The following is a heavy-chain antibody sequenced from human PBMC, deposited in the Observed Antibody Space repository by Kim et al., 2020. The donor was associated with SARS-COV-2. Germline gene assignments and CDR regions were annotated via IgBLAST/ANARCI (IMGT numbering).Heavy chain of an antibody. D-gene: IGHD3-3*01. J-gene: IGHJ4*02. V-gene: IGHV3-23*01. Sequence: FTISRDNSKNTLYLQMNSLRAEDTAVYYCAKGQRLATIFGVVTWLGYFDYWGQGTLVTVSS. CDR3: AKGQRLATIFGVVTWLGYFDY.